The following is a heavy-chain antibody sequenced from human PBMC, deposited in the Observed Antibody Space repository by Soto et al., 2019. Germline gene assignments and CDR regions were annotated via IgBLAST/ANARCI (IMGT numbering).Heavy chain of an antibody. D-gene: IGHD3-3*01. Sequence: QVHLVESGGGVVQPGGSLRLSCAASGFTINRNDMYWVRQAPGKGLEWVAVMSFDGNHQHYADSVKGRFTISRDNSKNTLSLEMNSLRRDDTAVYYCASCERFPRVGVDYYALDVWGQETTVIVSS. V-gene: IGHV3-30*03. CDR1: GFTINRND. J-gene: IGHJ6*02. CDR2: MSFDGNHQ. CDR3: ASCERFPRVGVDYYALDV.